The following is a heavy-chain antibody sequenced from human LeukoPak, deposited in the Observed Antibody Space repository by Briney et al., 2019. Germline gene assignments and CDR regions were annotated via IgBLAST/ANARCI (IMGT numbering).Heavy chain of an antibody. V-gene: IGHV4-39*01. Sequence: SETLSHTCTVSGGSISSSRYYWAWIRQPPGKGLEWIGSVFYTGTTDYNPSLNSRVTISIDTSKNQFSLNLGSVTAADSAFYYCAKYVSGTYWGQGTLVTVSS. CDR3: AKYVSGTY. CDR1: GGSISSSRYY. D-gene: IGHD3-10*01. CDR2: VFYTGTT. J-gene: IGHJ4*02.